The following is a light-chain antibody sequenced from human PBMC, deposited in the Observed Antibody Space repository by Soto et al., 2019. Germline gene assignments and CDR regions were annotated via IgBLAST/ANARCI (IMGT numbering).Light chain of an antibody. V-gene: IGLV1-51*01. CDR1: SSNIGNNY. J-gene: IGLJ1*01. CDR2: DNN. Sequence: QSVLTQPPSVSAAPGQKVTISCSGSSSNIGNNYVSWYQQLPGTAPKLLIYDNNKRPSGIPDRFSGSKSGTSATLGITGLQTEDEADYYCGTWDSSLSAGYVFGTGTKLTVL. CDR3: GTWDSSLSAGYV.